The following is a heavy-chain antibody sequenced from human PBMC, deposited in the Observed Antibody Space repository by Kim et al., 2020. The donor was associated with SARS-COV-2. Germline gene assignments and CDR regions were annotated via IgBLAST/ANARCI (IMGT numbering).Heavy chain of an antibody. Sequence: TYYNPPLKSRVTLSVDTSKNLFSLKLSSVTAADTAVYYCARHVGGDFDYWGQGTLVTVSS. J-gene: IGHJ4*02. V-gene: IGHV4-31*02. CDR2: T. CDR3: ARHVGGDFDY. D-gene: IGHD1-26*01.